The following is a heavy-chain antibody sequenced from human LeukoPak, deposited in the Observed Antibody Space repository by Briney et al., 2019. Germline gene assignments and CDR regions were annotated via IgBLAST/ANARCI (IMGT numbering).Heavy chain of an antibody. CDR2: IYYSGST. V-gene: IGHV4-30-4*01. Sequence: SQTLSLACTVSGGSISSGDYYWGWIRQPPGKGLEWIGFIYYSGSTYYNPSLKSRPSISVDTSKNQFSLKLNSVTAADTAAYYCAREDRVGPNLLDYWGQGTLVTVSS. CDR1: GGSISSGDYY. J-gene: IGHJ4*02. CDR3: AREDRVGPNLLDY. D-gene: IGHD1-26*01.